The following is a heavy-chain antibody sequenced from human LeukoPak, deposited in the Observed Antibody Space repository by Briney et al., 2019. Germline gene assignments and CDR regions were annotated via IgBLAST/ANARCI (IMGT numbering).Heavy chain of an antibody. CDR2: IYYSGTT. J-gene: IGHJ3*02. D-gene: IGHD2/OR15-2a*01. V-gene: IGHV4-59*12. Sequence: SETLSLTCTVSGGSISGKYWSWIRQTPGKGLEWVGYIYYSGTTKYNPSLKSRVTISVDTSKNQFSLKLNSVTAADTAVYYCAKSNGYGLIDIWGQGTMVTVSS. CDR3: AKSNGYGLIDI. CDR1: GGSISGKY.